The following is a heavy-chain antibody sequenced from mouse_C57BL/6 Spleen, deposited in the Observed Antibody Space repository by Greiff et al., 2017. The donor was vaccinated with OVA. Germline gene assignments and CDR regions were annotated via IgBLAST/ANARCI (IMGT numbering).Heavy chain of an antibody. CDR2: IDPSDSYT. V-gene: IGHV1-69*01. Sequence: QVQLQQPGAELVMPGASVKLSCKASGYTFTSYWMHWVKQRPGQGLEWIGEIDPSDSYTNYNQKFKGKSTLTVDKSSSTAYMQRSSLTSEDSAVYYCARHGSSYYFDYWGQGTTLTVSS. D-gene: IGHD2-2*01. CDR1: GYTFTSYW. CDR3: ARHGSSYYFDY. J-gene: IGHJ2*01.